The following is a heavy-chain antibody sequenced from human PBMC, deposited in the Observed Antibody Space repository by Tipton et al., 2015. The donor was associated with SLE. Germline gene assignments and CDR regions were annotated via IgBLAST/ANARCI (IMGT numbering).Heavy chain of an antibody. Sequence: QSGAEVKKPGASVTLSCRASGYPFTGYYIHWVRQAPGQGLEWMGRIKPDSVVTDSAQTFLGRVTMTSDSSIDTSYMELSRLTSDDTAVYFCARLSPPGIQWGQGTLVTVSS. CDR3: ARLSPPGIQ. J-gene: IGHJ4*02. CDR2: IKPDSVVT. CDR1: GYPFTGYY. V-gene: IGHV1-2*06. D-gene: IGHD1-1*01.